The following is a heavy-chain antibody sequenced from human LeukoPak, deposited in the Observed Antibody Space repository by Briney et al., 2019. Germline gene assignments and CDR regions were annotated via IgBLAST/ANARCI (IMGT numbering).Heavy chain of an antibody. CDR2: IYSGGST. V-gene: IGHV3-53*01. Sequence: GGSLRLSCAASGVTVSSNYMSWVRQAPGKGLEWVSFIYSGGSTYYADSVKGRFTISRDNSKNTLYLQMNSLRAEDTAVYYCARGAGTYSLWGQGTLVTVSS. CDR3: ARGAGTYSL. J-gene: IGHJ4*02. D-gene: IGHD1-14*01. CDR1: GVTVSSNY.